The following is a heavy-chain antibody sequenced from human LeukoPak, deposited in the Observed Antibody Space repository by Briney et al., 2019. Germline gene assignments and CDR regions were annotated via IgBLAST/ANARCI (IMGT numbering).Heavy chain of an antibody. CDR2: ISGSGGST. J-gene: IGHJ4*02. CDR3: AKSGSHSYFDY. D-gene: IGHD1-26*01. CDR1: GFTFNTYA. Sequence: GGSLRLSCAASGFTFNTYAMSWVRQAPGKGLEWVSAISGSGGSTYYADSVKGRFTISRDNSKNTLYLQMNSLRAEDTAVYSCAKSGSHSYFDYWGQGTLVTVSS. V-gene: IGHV3-23*01.